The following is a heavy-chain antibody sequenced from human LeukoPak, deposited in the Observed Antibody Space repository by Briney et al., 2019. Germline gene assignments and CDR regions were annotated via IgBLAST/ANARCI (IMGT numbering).Heavy chain of an antibody. CDR2: ISGSGGST. D-gene: IGHD1/OR15-1a*01. CDR1: GFTFSSYA. Sequence: GGSLRLSCAASGFTFSSYAMSWVRQAPGKGLEWVSAISGSGGSTYYADSVKGRFTISRDNSKSTLYLQMNSLRAEDTAVYYCSRTKVAGDFDYWGQGTLVTVSS. CDR3: SRTKVAGDFDY. V-gene: IGHV3-23*01. J-gene: IGHJ4*02.